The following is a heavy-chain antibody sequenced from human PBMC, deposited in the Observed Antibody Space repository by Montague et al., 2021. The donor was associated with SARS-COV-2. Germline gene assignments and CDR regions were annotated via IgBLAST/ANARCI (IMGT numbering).Heavy chain of an antibody. CDR3: AHSYSDYLFDY. D-gene: IGHD3-16*01. J-gene: IGHJ4*02. Sequence: PALVKPTQTLTLTCTFSGFSLSTSGVGVGWIRQPPGKALEWLALIYWDDDKPYSPSLKSRLTITKDTSKNQVVLTTTNMDPVDTATYYCAHSYSDYLFDYWGQGTLVTVSS. CDR1: GFSLSTSGVG. V-gene: IGHV2-5*02. CDR2: IYWDDDK.